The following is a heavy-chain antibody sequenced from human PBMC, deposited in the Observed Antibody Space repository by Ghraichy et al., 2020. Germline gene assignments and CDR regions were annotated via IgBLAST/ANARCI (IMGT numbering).Heavy chain of an antibody. J-gene: IGHJ5*01. CDR1: GYSLTNLS. CDR2: FDHEDEDT. V-gene: IGHV1-24*01. D-gene: IGHD6-19*01. Sequence: ASVKVSCKVSGYSLTNLSIHWVRQAPGKGLEWMGGFDHEDEDTIYTQALQDRVTMTADRFTDTAYMQLSSLTSDDTAVYYCTAGPGGRWLVRSRFEPWGQGTVVIVSS. CDR3: TAGPGGRWLVRSRFEP.